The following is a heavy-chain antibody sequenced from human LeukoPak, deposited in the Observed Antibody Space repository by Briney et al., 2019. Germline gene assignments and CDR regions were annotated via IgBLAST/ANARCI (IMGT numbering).Heavy chain of an antibody. V-gene: IGHV3-23*01. D-gene: IGHD1-26*01. CDR2: IGGGGTT. CDR1: GFTVSRFA. J-gene: IGHJ3*02. Sequence: TGGSLRLSCAAYGFTVSRFAMGWVRQAPGKGLEWVAAIGGGGTTYSAGSVKGRFTISRDVSRNTLYLQMNSLRAEDTAIYYCAKREWDFGGAFGIWGQGTMVTVSS. CDR3: AKREWDFGGAFGI.